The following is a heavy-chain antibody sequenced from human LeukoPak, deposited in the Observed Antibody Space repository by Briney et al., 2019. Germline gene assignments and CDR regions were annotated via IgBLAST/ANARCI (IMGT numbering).Heavy chain of an antibody. D-gene: IGHD6-19*01. CDR2: ISSSSSYI. CDR1: GFTFSSSA. J-gene: IGHJ4*02. CDR3: ARVSGGWSPY. Sequence: GGSLRLSCAASGFTFSSSAMSWVRQAPGKGLEWVSSISSSSSYIYYADSVKGRFTISRDNAKNSLYLQMNSLRAEDTAVYYCARVSGGWSPYWGQGTLVTVSS. V-gene: IGHV3-21*01.